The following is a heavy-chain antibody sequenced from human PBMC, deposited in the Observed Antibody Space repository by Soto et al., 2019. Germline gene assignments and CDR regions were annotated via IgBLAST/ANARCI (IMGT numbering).Heavy chain of an antibody. CDR1: GGSISSSSYY. D-gene: IGHD3-3*01. V-gene: IGHV4-39*01. J-gene: IGHJ6*02. CDR3: ARLRTIFGVVTTYGMDV. Sequence: PSETLSLTCTVSGGSISSSSYYWGWIRQPPGKGLEWIGSIYYSGSTYYNPSLKSRVTISVDTSKNQFSLKLSSVTAADTAVYYCARLRTIFGVVTTYGMDVWGQGTTVTAP. CDR2: IYYSGST.